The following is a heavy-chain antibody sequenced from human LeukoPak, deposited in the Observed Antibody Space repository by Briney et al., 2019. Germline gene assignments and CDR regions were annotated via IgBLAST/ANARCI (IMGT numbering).Heavy chain of an antibody. V-gene: IGHV3-11*01. CDR2: ISSSGSTI. CDR1: GFTFSDYY. CDR3: ARDSIAAAGSLELDY. Sequence: GGSLRLSCAASGFTFSDYYMSWIRQVPGKGLEWVSYISSSGSTIYYADSVKGRFTISRDNAKNSLYLQMNSLRAEDTAVYYCARDSIAAAGSLELDYWGQGTLVTVSS. D-gene: IGHD6-13*01. J-gene: IGHJ4*02.